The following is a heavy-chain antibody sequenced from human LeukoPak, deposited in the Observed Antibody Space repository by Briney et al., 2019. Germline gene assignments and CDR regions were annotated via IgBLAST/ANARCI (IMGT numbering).Heavy chain of an antibody. Sequence: PGGSLRLSCAASGLSFDHYGMTWFRQAPAKGLEWVAFISYDGSNEYYADSVKGRFTISRDNSKDTLYLQMNSLRTEDTAVYYCAKPHVYGYWYFDLWGRGTLVTVSS. CDR2: ISYDGSNE. CDR3: AKPHVYGYWYFDL. V-gene: IGHV3-30*18. J-gene: IGHJ2*01. CDR1: GLSFDHYG. D-gene: IGHD3-10*01.